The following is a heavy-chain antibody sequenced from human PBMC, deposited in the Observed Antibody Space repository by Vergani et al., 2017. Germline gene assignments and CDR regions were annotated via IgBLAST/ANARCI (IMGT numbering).Heavy chain of an antibody. CDR1: GGSISSYY. V-gene: IGHV4-59*01. CDR3: VRIAARPNYYYYYMDV. Sequence: QVQLQESGPGLVKPSETLSLTCTVSGGSISSYYWSWIRQPPGKGLEWIGYIYYSGSTNYNPSLKSRVTISVDTSKNQFSLKLSSVTAADTAVYYCVRIAARPNYYYYYMDVWGKGP. J-gene: IGHJ6*03. CDR2: IYYSGST. D-gene: IGHD6-6*01.